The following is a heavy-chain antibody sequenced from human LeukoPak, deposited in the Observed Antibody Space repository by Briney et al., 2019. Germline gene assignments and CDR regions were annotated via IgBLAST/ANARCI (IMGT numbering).Heavy chain of an antibody. V-gene: IGHV3-30*04. CDR1: GFTFTAYA. CDR3: TRDPRHLDY. CDR2: LAYDGTNE. Sequence: PGKSLRLSCAASGFTFTAYAMHWVRQAPGKGLEWVALLAYDGTNEAYTNSVKGRFTISRDNAKNSLYLQMNSLRADDTAVYYCTRDPRHLDYWGHGTLVTVSS. J-gene: IGHJ4*01.